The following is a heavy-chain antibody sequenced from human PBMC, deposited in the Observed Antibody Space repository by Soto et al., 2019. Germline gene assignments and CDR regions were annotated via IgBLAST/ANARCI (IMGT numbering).Heavy chain of an antibody. D-gene: IGHD3-22*01. CDR1: GFTVSSNY. V-gene: IGHV3-66*01. CDR3: ERNGDSSDYRGWFDP. J-gene: IGHJ5*02. CDR2: IYSGGTT. Sequence: EVQLVESGGGLVQPGGSLRLSCAASGFTVSSNYMSWVRQAPGKGLEWVSVIYSGGTTYYADSVKGRFTISRDNSKNTLYLQMNSLRAEDTAVYYCERNGDSSDYRGWFDPWGQGTRVTVSS.